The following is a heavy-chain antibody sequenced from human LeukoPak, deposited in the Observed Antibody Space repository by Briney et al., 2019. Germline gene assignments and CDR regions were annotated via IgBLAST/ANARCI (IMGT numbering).Heavy chain of an antibody. CDR1: GYTFTSYG. CDR3: ARGDIVVVPAVNWFDP. J-gene: IGHJ5*02. D-gene: IGHD2-2*01. CDR2: INPNSGGT. V-gene: IGHV1-2*02. Sequence: ASVKVSCKASGYTFTSYGISWVRQAPGQGLEWMGWINPNSGGTNYAQKFQGRVTMTRDTSISTAYMELSRLRSDDTAVYYCARGDIVVVPAVNWFDPWGQGTLVTVSS.